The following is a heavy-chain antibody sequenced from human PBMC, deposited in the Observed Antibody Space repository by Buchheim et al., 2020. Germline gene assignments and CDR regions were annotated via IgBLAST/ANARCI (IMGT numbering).Heavy chain of an antibody. Sequence: QVQLVQSGAEVKKPGATVKVSCKASGYTFTGYYMHWVRQAPGEGLGWMGWIKPISGGTKYAQKFQGRVTMTRDTSISTAYMELNSLRSDDTAVYYCARVYGGDYYYYGMDVWGQGT. D-gene: IGHD4-23*01. CDR2: IKPISGGT. CDR3: ARVYGGDYYYYGMDV. V-gene: IGHV1-2*02. J-gene: IGHJ6*02. CDR1: GYTFTGYY.